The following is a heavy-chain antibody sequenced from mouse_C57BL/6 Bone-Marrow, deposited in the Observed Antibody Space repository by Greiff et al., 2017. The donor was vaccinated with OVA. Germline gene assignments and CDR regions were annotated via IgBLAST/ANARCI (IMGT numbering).Heavy chain of an antibody. J-gene: IGHJ2*01. CDR2: ISGGGGTT. CDR1: GFTFSSYT. V-gene: IGHV5-9*01. Sequence: EVKLQESGGGLVKPGGSLKLSCAASGFTFSSYTMSWVRQTPEKRLEWVATISGGGGTTYYPDTVKGRFTISRDNAKSTLYLQMGSLRSEDTALDYCARHGYGSSHDYWGQGTTRTVSS. CDR3: ARHGYGSSHDY. D-gene: IGHD1-1*01.